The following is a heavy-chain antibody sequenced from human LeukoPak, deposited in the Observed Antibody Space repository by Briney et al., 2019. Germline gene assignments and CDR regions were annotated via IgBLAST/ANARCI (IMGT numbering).Heavy chain of an antibody. CDR2: IVVGSGNT. Sequence: SVKVSCKASGFTFTSSSVQWVRQARGQRLEWIGWIVVGSGNTNYAQKFQERVTITRVMSTSTAYMELSSLRSEDTAVYYCAASPDYYDSSGYSYYFDHWPQRTLVTASS. D-gene: IGHD3-22*01. J-gene: IGHJ4*02. CDR3: AASPDYYDSSGYSYYFDH. CDR1: GFTFTSSS. V-gene: IGHV1-58*01.